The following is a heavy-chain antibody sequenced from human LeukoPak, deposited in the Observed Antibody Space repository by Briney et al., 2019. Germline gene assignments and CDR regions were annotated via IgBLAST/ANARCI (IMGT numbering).Heavy chain of an antibody. V-gene: IGHV4-39*01. CDR2: IYYSGST. Sequence: PSETLSLTCTVSGGSISSSSYYWGWIRQPPGKGLEWIRSIYYSGSTYYNPSLKSRVTISVDTSKNQFSLKLSSVTAADTAVYYCARHGSLSSGYSHWGQGTLVTVSS. D-gene: IGHD3-22*01. CDR1: GGSISSSSYY. J-gene: IGHJ4*02. CDR3: ARHGSLSSGYSH.